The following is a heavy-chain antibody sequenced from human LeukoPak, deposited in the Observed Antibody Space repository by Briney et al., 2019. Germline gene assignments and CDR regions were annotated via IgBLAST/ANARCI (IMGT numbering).Heavy chain of an antibody. CDR3: ASPDYYDSSGYSPGVGY. J-gene: IGHJ4*02. CDR2: IYPGDHDP. V-gene: IGHV5-51*01. CDR1: GYSFTNYW. D-gene: IGHD3-22*01. Sequence: GESLKISCKGSGYSFTNYWIGWGRQMPGKGLKGMGIIYPGDHDPTYSPPFQGKVTISADKSISTAYLQWSSLKASDTAMYYCASPDYYDSSGYSPGVGYWGQGTLVTVSS.